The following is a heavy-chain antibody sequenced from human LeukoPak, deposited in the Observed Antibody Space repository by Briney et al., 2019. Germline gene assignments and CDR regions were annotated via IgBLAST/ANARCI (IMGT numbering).Heavy chain of an antibody. CDR2: MNPNSGNT. Sequence: ASVKVSCKASGYTFTSYDINWVRQATGQGLEWMGWMNPNSGNTGYAQKFKGRFTMTRNNSISTPYMELSSLRPEDTPVFYCARGYCYNDYWGKGTLVTVSS. CDR3: ARGYCYNDY. D-gene: IGHD2-21*01. J-gene: IGHJ4*02. CDR1: GYTFTSYD. V-gene: IGHV1-8*01.